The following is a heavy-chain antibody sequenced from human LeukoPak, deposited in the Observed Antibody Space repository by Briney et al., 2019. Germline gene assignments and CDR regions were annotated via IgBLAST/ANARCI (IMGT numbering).Heavy chain of an antibody. CDR3: AKVLSLLWFGEPGDAFDI. V-gene: IGHV3-64D*06. Sequence: GGSLRLSCSASGFTFSSYAMHWIRQAPGKGLEYVSAISNNGGNTYYADSVKGRFTISRDNSKNTLYLQMSSLRAEDTAVYYCAKVLSLLWFGEPGDAFDIWGQGTMVTVSS. CDR2: ISNNGGNT. J-gene: IGHJ3*02. D-gene: IGHD3-10*01. CDR1: GFTFSSYA.